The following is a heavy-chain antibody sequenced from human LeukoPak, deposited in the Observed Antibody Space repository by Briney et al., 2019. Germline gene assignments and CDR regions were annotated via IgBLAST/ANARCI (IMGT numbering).Heavy chain of an antibody. J-gene: IGHJ5*02. CDR1: GYTFTSYG. CDR2: VSAYNGVT. Sequence: ASVKVSCKASGYTFTSYGISWVRQAPGQGLEWMGWVSAYNGVTNYAQNFQGRVTMTTDTPTTTAYMELRSLRSDDTAVYYCARGGVDVDTTNWFDPWGQGTLVTVSS. D-gene: IGHD5-18*01. V-gene: IGHV1-18*01. CDR3: ARGGVDVDTTNWFDP.